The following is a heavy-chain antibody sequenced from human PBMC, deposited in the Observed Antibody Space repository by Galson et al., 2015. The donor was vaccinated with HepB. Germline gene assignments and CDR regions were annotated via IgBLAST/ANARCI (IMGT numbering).Heavy chain of an antibody. CDR1: GFTFSSYS. D-gene: IGHD6-13*01. CDR3: ARVLGSSWERDI. V-gene: IGHV3-48*02. J-gene: IGHJ3*02. Sequence: SLRLSCAASGFTFSSYSMNWVRQAPGKGLEWVSYISSSSSTIYYADSVKGRFTTSRDNAKNSLYLQMNSLRDEDTAVYYCARVLGSSWERDIWGQGTMVTVSS. CDR2: ISSSSSTI.